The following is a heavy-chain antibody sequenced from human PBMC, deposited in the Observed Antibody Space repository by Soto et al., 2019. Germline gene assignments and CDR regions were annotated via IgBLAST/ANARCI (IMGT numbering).Heavy chain of an antibody. Sequence: QVQLVQSGAEVKKPGASVKVSCKASGYTFTSYDINWVRQATRQGLEYLGWMNPNSGNTGYVQKFQGRVTMTWDSSITTAYMELSSLRSEDTAVYFCARGVKYGAYSRWFDPWGQGTLVTVSS. D-gene: IGHD4-17*01. V-gene: IGHV1-8*01. J-gene: IGHJ5*02. CDR1: GYTFTSYD. CDR2: MNPNSGNT. CDR3: ARGVKYGAYSRWFDP.